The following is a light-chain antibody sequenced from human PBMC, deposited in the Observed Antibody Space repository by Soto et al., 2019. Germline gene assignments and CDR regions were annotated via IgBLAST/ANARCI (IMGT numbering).Light chain of an antibody. CDR1: QSVSSSF. V-gene: IGKV3-20*01. Sequence: EIVLTQSPGTLSLSPGEIATLSCRASQSVSSSFLVWYQQKPGQAPRLLVDGASSRPTGIPDRFSGSGSGTDFTLTISRLEPEDFAVDYCQQYGSSLMYPFGQGTKLEIK. J-gene: IGKJ2*01. CDR3: QQYGSSLMYP. CDR2: GAS.